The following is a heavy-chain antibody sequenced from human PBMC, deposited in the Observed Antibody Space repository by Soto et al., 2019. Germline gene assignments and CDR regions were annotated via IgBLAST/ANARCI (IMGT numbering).Heavy chain of an antibody. Sequence: QITLKESGPTLVKPTQTLTLTCTFSAFSLSTSEVGVGWIRQPPGKALEWLALIYWDDDKRYSPSLKSRLTITKDTSKNQVVLTMTNMDPVDTATYYCAHRFDWYYFNFWGQGTLVTVSS. V-gene: IGHV2-5*02. J-gene: IGHJ4*02. CDR2: IYWDDDK. CDR3: AHRFDWYYFNF. D-gene: IGHD3-9*01. CDR1: AFSLSTSEVG.